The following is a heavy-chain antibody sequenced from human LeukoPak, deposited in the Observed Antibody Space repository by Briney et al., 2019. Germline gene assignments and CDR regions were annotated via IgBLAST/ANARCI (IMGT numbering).Heavy chain of an antibody. J-gene: IGHJ6*03. Sequence: GGSLRLSCAASGFTFSSYGMHWVRQAPGKGLEWVAVIWYDGSNKYYADSVKGRFTISRDNSKNTLYLQMNSLRAEDTAVYYCARDPLRCSGGSCYYYYMDVWGKGTTVTVSS. CDR3: ARDPLRCSGGSCYYYYMDV. CDR1: GFTFSSYG. CDR2: IWYDGSNK. V-gene: IGHV3-33*01. D-gene: IGHD2-15*01.